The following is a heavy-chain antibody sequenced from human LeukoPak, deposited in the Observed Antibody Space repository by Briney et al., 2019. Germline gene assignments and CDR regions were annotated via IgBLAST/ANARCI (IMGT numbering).Heavy chain of an antibody. V-gene: IGHV3-30*04. CDR1: GFTFGSYA. Sequence: QSGGSLRLSCAASGFTFGSYAMHWVRQAPGKGLKWVAVISYDGSNKYYADSVKGRFTISRDNSKNTLYLQMNSLRAEDTAVYYCARGSYMDVWGKGTTVTVSS. CDR2: ISYDGSNK. J-gene: IGHJ6*03. CDR3: ARGSYMDV.